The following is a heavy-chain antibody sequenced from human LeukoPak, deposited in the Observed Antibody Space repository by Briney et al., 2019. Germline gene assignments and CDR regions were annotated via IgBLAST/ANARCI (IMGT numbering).Heavy chain of an antibody. Sequence: GGSLRLSCAASGFTFSSYAMSWVRQAPGKGLEWVSVISGSGGSTYYADSVKGRFTISRDNSKNTLYLQMNSLRAEDTAVYYCAKGGYITIFGVVNYYFDYWGEGTLVTVSS. CDR3: AKGGYITIFGVVNYYFDY. J-gene: IGHJ4*02. D-gene: IGHD3-3*01. V-gene: IGHV3-23*01. CDR1: GFTFSSYA. CDR2: ISGSGGST.